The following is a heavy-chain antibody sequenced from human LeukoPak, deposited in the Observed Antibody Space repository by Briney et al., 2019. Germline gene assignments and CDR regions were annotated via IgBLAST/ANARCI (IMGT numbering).Heavy chain of an antibody. CDR3: ARVAHPTDFVVVPAASSDLGKFDY. CDR1: GYTFTGYY. J-gene: IGHJ4*02. CDR2: INPYSGAT. D-gene: IGHD2-2*01. Sequence: ASVKVSCKASGYTFTGYYLHWVRQAPGQGLEWMAWINPYSGATNCAQNFQGRVTLTSDTSISTTYMELTSLRSDDTAVYFCARVAHPTDFVVVPAASSDLGKFDYWGQGSLVTVP. V-gene: IGHV1-2*02.